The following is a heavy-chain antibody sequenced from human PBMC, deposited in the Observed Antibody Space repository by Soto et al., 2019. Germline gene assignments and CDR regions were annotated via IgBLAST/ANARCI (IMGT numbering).Heavy chain of an antibody. CDR1: GYSFTSSW. D-gene: IGHD1-26*01. V-gene: IGHV5-51*01. J-gene: IGHJ6*02. Sequence: PGESLKISCKGSGYSFTSSWIGWVRQMPGKGLEWMGIIYPGDSDTRYSPPFQGQVTISADKSISTAYVQWSSLKASDTAMYYCATRGSGRYSYYYGMDVWGQGTTVTVSS. CDR3: ATRGSGRYSYYYGMDV. CDR2: IYPGDSDT.